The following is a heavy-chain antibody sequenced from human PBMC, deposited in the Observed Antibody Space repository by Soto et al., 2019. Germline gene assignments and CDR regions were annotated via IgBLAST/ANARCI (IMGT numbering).Heavy chain of an antibody. Sequence: GGSLRLSCAASGFTFSGYSVNWVRQAPGKGLEWVSYISSGSKTIYYAESVKGRFTVSRDNARNSQYLQMDSLRDEDTAVYYCAREDILGVRSFDYWGQGTLVTVSS. CDR1: GFTFSGYS. CDR2: ISSGSKTI. J-gene: IGHJ4*02. V-gene: IGHV3-48*02. D-gene: IGHD3-9*01. CDR3: AREDILGVRSFDY.